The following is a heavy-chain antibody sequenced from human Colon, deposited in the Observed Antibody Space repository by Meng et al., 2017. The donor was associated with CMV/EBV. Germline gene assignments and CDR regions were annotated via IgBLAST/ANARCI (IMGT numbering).Heavy chain of an antibody. V-gene: IGHV3-15*01. CDR1: GFTFSNAW. D-gene: IGHD1-1*01. J-gene: IGHJ5*02. CDR2: IQSKTDGGTT. CDR3: ARARGTAPGMNWFDP. Sequence: GGSLRLSCAASGFTFSNAWMTWVRQAPGKGLEWVGRIQSKTDGGTTDYGAPVKGRFTISRDNTKNSLFLQMDSLREGDTAVYYCARARGTAPGMNWFDPWGQGTLVTVSS.